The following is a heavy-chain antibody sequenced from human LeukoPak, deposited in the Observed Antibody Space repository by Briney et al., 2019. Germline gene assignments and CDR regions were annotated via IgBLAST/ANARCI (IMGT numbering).Heavy chain of an antibody. Sequence: GGSLRLSCAASGFTFSSYWMSWVRQAPGKGLEWVANIKPDGSDKYYVDSVKGRFTISRGNAKNSLYLQMNSLRAEDTAIYYCTRDFGSIVVVTAIVDWGQGTLVTVSS. D-gene: IGHD2-21*02. CDR2: IKPDGSDK. CDR3: TRDFGSIVVVTAIVD. CDR1: GFTFSSYW. V-gene: IGHV3-7*01. J-gene: IGHJ4*02.